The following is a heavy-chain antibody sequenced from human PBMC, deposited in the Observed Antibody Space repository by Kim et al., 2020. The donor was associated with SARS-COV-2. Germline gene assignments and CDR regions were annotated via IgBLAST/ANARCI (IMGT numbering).Heavy chain of an antibody. V-gene: IGHV3-33*01. CDR3: ARDLLGSIDY. J-gene: IGHJ4*02. D-gene: IGHD1-1*01. Sequence: GDSVKGRFTNSRDNSKNTLVLQLNSLRAEDTAVYYCARDLLGSIDYWGQGTLVTVSS.